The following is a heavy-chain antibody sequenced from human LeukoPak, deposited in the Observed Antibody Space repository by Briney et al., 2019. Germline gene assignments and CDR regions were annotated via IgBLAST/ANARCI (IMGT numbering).Heavy chain of an antibody. CDR1: GGSISSGSYY. V-gene: IGHV4-61*09. D-gene: IGHD6-13*01. CDR2: IYTNGNT. CDR3: ARYSSSWYLYYYYYMDV. Sequence: SQTLSLTCTVSGGSISSGSYYWSWIRQPAGKGLEWIGHIYTNGNTNFNPSLKSRVTISVDTSKNQFSLNLSSVTAADTAVYYCARYSSSWYLYYYYYMDVWGKGTTVTVSS. J-gene: IGHJ6*03.